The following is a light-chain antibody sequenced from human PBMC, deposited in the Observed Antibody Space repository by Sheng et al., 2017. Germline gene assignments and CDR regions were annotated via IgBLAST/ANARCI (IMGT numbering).Light chain of an antibody. J-gene: IGKJ1*01. CDR3: QQYSDWWT. Sequence: EIVMTQSPATLAVSPGDRATLSCRATQSISSSLAWYQQKPGQAPRLLIYAASTRATGIPARFSGSGSGTEFTLTISSLQSEDVAVYYCQQYSDWWTFGQGTKVEIK. V-gene: IGKV3-15*01. CDR2: AAS. CDR1: QSISSS.